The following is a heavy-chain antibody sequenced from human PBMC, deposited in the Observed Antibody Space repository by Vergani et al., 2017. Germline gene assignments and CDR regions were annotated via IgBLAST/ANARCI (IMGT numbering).Heavy chain of an antibody. V-gene: IGHV3-33*01. CDR3: ARELADYGGSIDY. Sequence: QVQLVESGGGVVQPGRSLRLSCAASGFTFSSYGMHWVRQAPGKGLEWVAVIWYDGSNKYSADSVKGRFTISRDNSKNTLYLQMNSLRAEDTAVYYCARELADYGGSIDYWGQGTLVTVSS. CDR1: GFTFSSYG. CDR2: IWYDGSNK. D-gene: IGHD4-23*01. J-gene: IGHJ4*02.